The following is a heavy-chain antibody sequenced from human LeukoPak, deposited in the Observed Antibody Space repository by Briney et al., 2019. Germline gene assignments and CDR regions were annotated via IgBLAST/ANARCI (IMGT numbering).Heavy chain of an antibody. D-gene: IGHD3-16*01. CDR2: INPNSGGT. V-gene: IGHV1-2*02. CDR1: GYTFTGYY. J-gene: IGHJ6*03. CDR3: ARGEPLMIVPFYYMDV. Sequence: ASVKVSCKASGYTFTGYYMHWVRQAPGQGLEWMGWINPNSGGTNYAQKFQGRVTMTRDTSISTAYMELNRLGSDDTAVYYCARGEPLMIVPFYYMDVWAKGTTVTVSS.